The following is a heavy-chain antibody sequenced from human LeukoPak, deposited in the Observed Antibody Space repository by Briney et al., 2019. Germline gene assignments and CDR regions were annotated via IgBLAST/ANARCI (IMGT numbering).Heavy chain of an antibody. D-gene: IGHD2-2*01. J-gene: IGHJ5*02. CDR1: GYMFTNYW. CDR3: ARRVVVPTAGSFDP. CDR2: IDPSDSYT. Sequence: GESLRISCKGSGYMFTNYWISWVRQMPGKGLEWMGRIDPSDSYTSYSPSFQGHVTISVDKSISTAYLQWSSLEASDTAMYYCARRVVVPTAGSFDPWGQGTLVIVSS. V-gene: IGHV5-10-1*01.